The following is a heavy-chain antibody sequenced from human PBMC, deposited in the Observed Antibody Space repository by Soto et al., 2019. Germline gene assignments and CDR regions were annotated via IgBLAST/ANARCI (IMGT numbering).Heavy chain of an antibody. V-gene: IGHV3-73*02. CDR2: IRGKTNSYAT. Sequence: EVQLVESGGGLVQPGGSLKVSCAASGFTFSDSAMHWVHQASGKGLEWVGRIRGKTNSYATTYAASLKGRFTISRDDSKSTTYLQMNSLKAEDTAVYYCTSAAVASYWGQGTLVTVSS. CDR3: TSAAVASY. D-gene: IGHD6-19*01. J-gene: IGHJ4*02. CDR1: GFTFSDSA.